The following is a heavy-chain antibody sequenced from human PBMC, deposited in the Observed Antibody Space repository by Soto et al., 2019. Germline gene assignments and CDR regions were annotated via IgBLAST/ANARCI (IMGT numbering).Heavy chain of an antibody. CDR1: GGSISSSSYY. CDR3: ARPRTDSSSLYYYYYYMDV. J-gene: IGHJ6*03. V-gene: IGHV4-39*01. D-gene: IGHD6-6*01. CDR2: IYYSGST. Sequence: SQTLSLTCTVSGGSISSSSYYWGWIRQPPGKGLEWIGSIYYSGSTYYNPSLKSRVTISVDTSKNQFSLKLSSVTAADTAVYYCARPRTDSSSLYYYYYYMDVWGKGTTVTVSS.